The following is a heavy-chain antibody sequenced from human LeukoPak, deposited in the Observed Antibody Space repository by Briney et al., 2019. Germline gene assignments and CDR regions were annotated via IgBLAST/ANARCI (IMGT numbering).Heavy chain of an antibody. Sequence: PSETLSLTCTVSGGSISSGDYYWSWIRQPPGKGLEWIGYIYYSGGTYYNPSLKSRVTISVDTSKNQFSLKLSSVTAADTAVYYCARDVRRITIFGVVIKAFDIWGQGTMVTVSS. V-gene: IGHV4-30-4*08. CDR3: ARDVRRITIFGVVIKAFDI. J-gene: IGHJ3*02. CDR1: GGSISSGDYY. D-gene: IGHD3-3*01. CDR2: IYYSGGT.